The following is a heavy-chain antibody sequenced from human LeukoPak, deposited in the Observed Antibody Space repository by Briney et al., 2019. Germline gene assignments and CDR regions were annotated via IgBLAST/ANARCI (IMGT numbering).Heavy chain of an antibody. CDR1: GGSISSGGYS. J-gene: IGHJ5*02. V-gene: IGHV4-30-2*01. CDR3: ASTIAAAGTDWFDP. CDR2: IYHSGST. Sequence: SETLSLTCAVSGGSISSGGYSWRWIRQPPGKGLEWIGYIYHSGSTYYNPSLKSRVTISVDRSKNQFSLKLSSVTAADTAVYYCASTIAAAGTDWFDPWGQGTLVTVSS. D-gene: IGHD6-13*01.